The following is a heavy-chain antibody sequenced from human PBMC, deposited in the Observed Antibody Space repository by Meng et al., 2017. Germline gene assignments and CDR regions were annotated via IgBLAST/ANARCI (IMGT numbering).Heavy chain of an antibody. J-gene: IGHJ4*02. CDR3: ARVSAGSKAYFDY. D-gene: IGHD6-13*01. CDR1: GGSISSVCYY. V-gene: IGHV4-31*01. CDR2: IYYSGST. Sequence: QVQRQEAAPGLVTRSPTLSLICTVSGGSISSVCYYWSWIRQHPGKGLEWIGYIYYSGSTYYNPSLKSLVTISVDTSKNQFSLKLSSVTAADTAVYYCARVSAGSKAYFDYWGQGTLVTVSS.